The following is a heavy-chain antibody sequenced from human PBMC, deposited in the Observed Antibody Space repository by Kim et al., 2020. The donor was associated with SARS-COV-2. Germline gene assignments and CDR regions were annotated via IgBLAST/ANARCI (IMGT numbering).Heavy chain of an antibody. J-gene: IGHJ6*02. Sequence: KGGFTISRDKSKNTLYLQMISLRAEDTAVYYCAARYCSGGSCYYYYGMDVWGQGTTVTVSS. CDR3: AARYCSGGSCYYYYGMDV. D-gene: IGHD2-15*01. V-gene: IGHV3-66*01.